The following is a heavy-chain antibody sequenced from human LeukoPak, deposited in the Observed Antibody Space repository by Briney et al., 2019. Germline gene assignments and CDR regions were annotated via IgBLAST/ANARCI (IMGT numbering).Heavy chain of an antibody. D-gene: IGHD5-12*01. CDR2: IRYDGSNK. Sequence: GGSLRLSCAASGFTFSSYGMHWVRQAPGKGLEWVAFIRYDGSNKYYADSVKGRFTISRDNSKNTLYLQMNSLRAEDTAVYYCARGPIVAPDYWGQETLVTVSS. J-gene: IGHJ4*02. CDR3: ARGPIVAPDY. V-gene: IGHV3-30*02. CDR1: GFTFSSYG.